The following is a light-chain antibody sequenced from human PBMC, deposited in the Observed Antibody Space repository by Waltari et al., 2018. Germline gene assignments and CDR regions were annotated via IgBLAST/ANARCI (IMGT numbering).Light chain of an antibody. V-gene: IGLV2-11*01. CDR2: DVV. Sequence: QSALTQPRSVSGSPGQSVTPSSTGTSTDIGGYKHFSWYQQHPGKAPTLIIYDVVKRPSGVPDRFSGSKAGNTASLTISGLLTDDEADYYCCSYAGRYTSVFGGGTRVTVL. CDR1: STDIGGYKH. J-gene: IGLJ2*01. CDR3: CSYAGRYTSV.